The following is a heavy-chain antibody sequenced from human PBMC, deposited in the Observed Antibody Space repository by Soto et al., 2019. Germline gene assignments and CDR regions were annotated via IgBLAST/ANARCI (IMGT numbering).Heavy chain of an antibody. CDR2: IYSSGST. V-gene: IGHV4-59*01. J-gene: IGHJ4*02. D-gene: IGHD2-15*01. CDR1: GGSIRGYY. CDR3: ARESRYCSGGSCYFLPGIDY. Sequence: SETLSLTCTVSGGSIRGYYWSWIRQPPGKGLEWIGYIYSSGSTNYYPSLKSRVTISVDTSKNQFSLKLSSVTAADTAVYYCARESRYCSGGSCYFLPGIDYWGQGTLVTLSS.